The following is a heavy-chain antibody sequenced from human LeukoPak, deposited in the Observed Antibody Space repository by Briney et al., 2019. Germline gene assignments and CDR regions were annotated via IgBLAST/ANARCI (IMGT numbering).Heavy chain of an antibody. CDR2: ISPGGGTT. V-gene: IGHV3-23*01. Sequence: GGSLRLSCAVSGFAFGSEAMSWVRQSPARGLEWVASISPGGGTTYYADYVRGRFTISRDNSKNTLYLQMNSLRAEDTAVYYCAKEYYGMDVWGQGTTVTVSS. CDR3: AKEYYGMDV. J-gene: IGHJ6*02. CDR1: GFAFGSEA.